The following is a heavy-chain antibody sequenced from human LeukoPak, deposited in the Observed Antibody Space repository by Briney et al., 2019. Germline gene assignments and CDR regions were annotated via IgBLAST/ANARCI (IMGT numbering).Heavy chain of an antibody. V-gene: IGHV3-30*18. CDR3: AKAKAIAVAGLDYYFDY. J-gene: IGHJ4*02. CDR2: ISYDGNNK. CDR1: GFTFSSYD. Sequence: GRSLRLSCAASGFTFSSYDMHWVRQAPGKGLEWVAIISYDGNNKYYADSVKGRFTISRDNSKNTLYLQMNSLITEDTAVYYCAKAKAIAVAGLDYYFDYWGQGTLVTVSS. D-gene: IGHD6-19*01.